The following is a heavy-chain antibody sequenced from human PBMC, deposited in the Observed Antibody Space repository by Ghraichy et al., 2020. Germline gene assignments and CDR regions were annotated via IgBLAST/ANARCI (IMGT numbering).Heavy chain of an antibody. CDR1: GGSFSGYY. J-gene: IGHJ4*02. V-gene: IGHV4-34*01. CDR3: TSGSYHPFQSY. CDR2: INHSGST. D-gene: IGHD1-26*01. Sequence: SETLSLTCAVYGGSFSGYYWSWIRQPPGKGLEWIGEINHSGSTNYNPSLKSRVTISVDTSKNQFSLKLSSVTAADTAVYYCTSGSYHPFQSYWGQGTLVTVSS.